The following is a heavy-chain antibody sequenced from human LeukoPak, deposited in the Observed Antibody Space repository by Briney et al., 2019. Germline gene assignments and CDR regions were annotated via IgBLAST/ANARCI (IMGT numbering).Heavy chain of an antibody. D-gene: IGHD6-19*01. J-gene: IGHJ6*02. V-gene: IGHV4-34*01. CDR1: GGSFSGYY. CDR3: ARQPRSGWPGILDYYYYYGMDV. CDR2: IYYSGST. Sequence: SSETLSLTCAVYGGSFSGYYWSWIRQPPGKGLEWIGSIYYSGSTYYNPSLKSRVTISVDTSKNQFSLKLSSVTAADTAVYYCARQPRSGWPGILDYYYYYGMDVWGQGTTVTVSS.